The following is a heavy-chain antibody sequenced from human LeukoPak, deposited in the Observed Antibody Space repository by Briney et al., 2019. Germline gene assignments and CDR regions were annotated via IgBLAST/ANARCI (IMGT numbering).Heavy chain of an antibody. D-gene: IGHD1-26*01. CDR3: TRLLPSGTYSKAFDF. CDR2: ISSDGSTT. CDR1: GFTFSSYW. J-gene: IGHJ4*02. Sequence: GGSLRLSCAASGFTFSSYWMVWVRQVPGKGLVYVSRISSDGSTTHYADSVKGRFTISRDIARNTVYLQMNSLRAEDTAMYYCTRLLPSGTYSKAFDFWGQGTLVTVSS. V-gene: IGHV3-74*01.